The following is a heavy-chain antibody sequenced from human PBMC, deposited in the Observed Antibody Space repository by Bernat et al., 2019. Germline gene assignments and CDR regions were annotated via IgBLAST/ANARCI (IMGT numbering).Heavy chain of an antibody. CDR1: GFTFSSYG. CDR2: IWYDGSNK. Sequence: QVRLVESGGGVVQPGRSLRLSCAASGFTFSSYGMHWVRQAPGKGLEWVAVIWYDGSNKYYADSVKGRFTISRDNSKNTLYLQMNSLRAEDTAVYYCAREGNGGNGGHTGAFDYWGQGTLVTVSS. V-gene: IGHV3-33*01. J-gene: IGHJ4*02. CDR3: AREGNGGNGGHTGAFDY. D-gene: IGHD4-23*01.